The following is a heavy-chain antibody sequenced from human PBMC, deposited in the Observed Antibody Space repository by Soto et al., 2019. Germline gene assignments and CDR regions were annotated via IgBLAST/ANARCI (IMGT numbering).Heavy chain of an antibody. CDR1: GFTFSNSG. D-gene: IGHD2-8*01. J-gene: IGHJ4*02. Sequence: EVQLVESGGGLVQPGGSLRLSCAASGFTFSNSGMHWVRQTPGKGLEYVSAITSNGGSTYYASSVKGRFTISRDNSKNTLHLQMGSLRAEDMALYYCARGWSSLDSWGQGTLVTVSS. CDR3: ARGWSSLDS. CDR2: ITSNGGST. V-gene: IGHV3-64*01.